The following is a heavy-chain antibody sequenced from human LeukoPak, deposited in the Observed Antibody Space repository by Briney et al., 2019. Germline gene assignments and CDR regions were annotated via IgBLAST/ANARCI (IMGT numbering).Heavy chain of an antibody. CDR1: GGSISNYY. D-gene: IGHD3-22*01. Sequence: SETLSLTCTVSGGSISNYYWSWIRQPPGKGLEWIGHIYNTVNTNYNPSLQSRVTISVDPSKKQLSLRLSSVTAADTAVYYCAGAGTTYYYDEHVFDIWGQGTMVTVSS. V-gene: IGHV4-59*01. J-gene: IGHJ3*02. CDR3: AGAGTTYYYDEHVFDI. CDR2: IYNTVNT.